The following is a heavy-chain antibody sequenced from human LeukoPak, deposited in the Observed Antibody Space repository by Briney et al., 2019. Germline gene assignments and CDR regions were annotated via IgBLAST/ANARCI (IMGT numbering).Heavy chain of an antibody. V-gene: IGHV3-30*03. D-gene: IGHD4-23*01. CDR3: ARDLSGTVVTLWDDAFDI. Sequence: GGSLRLSCAASGFTFSSYGMHWVRQAPGKGLEWVAVISYDGSNKYYADSVKGRFTISRDNSKNTLYLQMNSLRAEDTAVYYCARDLSGTVVTLWDDAFDIWGQGTMVTVSS. CDR2: ISYDGSNK. CDR1: GFTFSSYG. J-gene: IGHJ3*02.